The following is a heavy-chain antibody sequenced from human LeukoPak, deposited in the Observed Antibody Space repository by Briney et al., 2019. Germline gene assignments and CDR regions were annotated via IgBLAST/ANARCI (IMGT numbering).Heavy chain of an antibody. CDR3: ARISGSYSYYYMDV. Sequence: PSETLSLTCTVSGGSISGYYWSWIRQPPGKGLEWIGYISYSGSTNYNPSLKSRVTISVDTSKNQFSLKLSSVTAADTAVYYCARISGSYSYYYMDVWGKGTTVTISS. CDR2: ISYSGST. V-gene: IGHV4-59*12. J-gene: IGHJ6*03. D-gene: IGHD1-26*01. CDR1: GGSISGYY.